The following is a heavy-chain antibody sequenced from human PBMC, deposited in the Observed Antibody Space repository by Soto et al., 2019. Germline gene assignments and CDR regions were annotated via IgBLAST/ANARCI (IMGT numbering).Heavy chain of an antibody. V-gene: IGHV3-33*01. CDR3: ARDGSYSSSSRGYFDY. J-gene: IGHJ4*02. CDR1: GFTFSSYG. Sequence: PGGSLRLSCAASGFTFSSYGIHWVRQAPGKGLEWVAVIWYDGSNKYYAEYVKGRFTISRDNSKNTLYLQMNSLRAEDTAVYYCARDGSYSSSSRGYFDYWGQGTLVTVSS. D-gene: IGHD6-6*01. CDR2: IWYDGSNK.